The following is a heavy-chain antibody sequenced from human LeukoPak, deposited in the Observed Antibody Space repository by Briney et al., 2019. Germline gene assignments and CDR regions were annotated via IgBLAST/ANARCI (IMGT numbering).Heavy chain of an antibody. V-gene: IGHV3-23*01. CDR1: GFTFSSYS. J-gene: IGHJ4*02. CDR2: ISGSGGST. CDR3: AHISSSWPDY. Sequence: GGSLRLSCAAAGFTFSSYSMSWVRQAPGKGLEWVSAISGSGGSTYYADSVKGRFTISRDNSKNTLYLQMNSLRAEDTAVYYCAHISSSWPDYWGQGTLVTVSS. D-gene: IGHD6-13*01.